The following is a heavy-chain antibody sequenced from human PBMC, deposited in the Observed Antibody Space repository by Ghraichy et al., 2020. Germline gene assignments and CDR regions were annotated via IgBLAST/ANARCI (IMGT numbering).Heavy chain of an antibody. CDR3: ARGSYGGESYDYVWGSYRYSYYFDY. CDR1: GGSISSYY. CDR2: IYYSGST. D-gene: IGHD3-16*02. J-gene: IGHJ4*02. V-gene: IGHV4-59*01. Sequence: ETLSLTCTVSGGSISSYYWSWIRQTPGKGLEWIGYIYYSGSTKYNPSLKSRVTISVDTSKNQFSLKLSSVTAADTAVYYCARGSYGGESYDYVWGSYRYSYYFDYWGQGTLVTVSS.